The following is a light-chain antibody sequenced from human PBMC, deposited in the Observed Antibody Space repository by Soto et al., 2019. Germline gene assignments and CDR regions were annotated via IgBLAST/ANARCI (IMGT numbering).Light chain of an antibody. J-gene: IGLJ1*01. CDR3: SSYTSSSTYV. CDR1: SSDVGGYNY. CDR2: DVT. Sequence: TQPACVSGSPGQAVTISCTGTSSDVGGYNYVSWYQQHPGKAPKLIIYDVTNRPSGVSNRFSGSKSGNTAYLTISGLQAEDEADYYCSSYTSSSTYVFGTGTKV. V-gene: IGLV2-14*01.